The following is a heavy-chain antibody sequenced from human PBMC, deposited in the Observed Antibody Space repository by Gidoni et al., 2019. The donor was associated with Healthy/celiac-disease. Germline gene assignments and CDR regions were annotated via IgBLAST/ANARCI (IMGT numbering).Heavy chain of an antibody. CDR3: ARQPPRITMVRGVTIGGWFDP. CDR1: GGSISSSSYY. J-gene: IGHJ5*02. CDR2: IYYSGST. V-gene: IGHV4-39*01. Sequence: QLQLQESGPGLVKPSETLSLTCTVSGGSISSSSYYWGWIRQPPGKGLEWIGSIYYSGSTYYNPSLKSRVTISVDTSKNQFSLKLSSVTAADTAVYYCARQPPRITMVRGVTIGGWFDPWGQGTLVTVSS. D-gene: IGHD3-10*01.